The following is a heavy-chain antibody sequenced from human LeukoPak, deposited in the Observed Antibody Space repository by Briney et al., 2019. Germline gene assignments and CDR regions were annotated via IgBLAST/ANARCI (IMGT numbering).Heavy chain of an antibody. CDR2: IIPIFGTA. V-gene: IGHV1-69*06. D-gene: IGHD5-18*01. CDR1: GGTFSSYA. J-gene: IGHJ4*02. CDR3: ARGPRNSPEIQLWPFDY. Sequence: ASVKVSCKASGGTFSSYAISWVRQAPGQGLEWMGGIIPIFGTANYAQKFQGRVTITADKSTSTAYMELSSLRSEDTAVYYCARGPRNSPEIQLWPFDYWGQGTLVTVSS.